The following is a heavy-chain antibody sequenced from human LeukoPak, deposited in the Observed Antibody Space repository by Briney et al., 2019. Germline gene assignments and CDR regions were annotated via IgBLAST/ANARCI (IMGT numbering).Heavy chain of an antibody. D-gene: IGHD4-11*01. V-gene: IGHV3-7*01. Sequence: SGGSLRLSCAASGFTFTNYWMSWVRQAPGKGLEWVANIKQDGSEKYYVDSVKGRFTISRDNAKSSLYLQMNSLRAEDTAVYYCARDAYRDRYFDYWGQGTLVTVSS. CDR2: IKQDGSEK. CDR3: ARDAYRDRYFDY. CDR1: GFTFTNYW. J-gene: IGHJ4*02.